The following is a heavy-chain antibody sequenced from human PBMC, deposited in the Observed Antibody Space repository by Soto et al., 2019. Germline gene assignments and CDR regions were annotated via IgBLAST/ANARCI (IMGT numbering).Heavy chain of an antibody. D-gene: IGHD2-15*01. V-gene: IGHV3-23*01. CDR3: AKVNFFDTPGTFDV. Sequence: GSLRLSCAASGFTFSSYAMTWVRLAPGRGLEWVATIAGSGGMTYYTNSVRGRFTIPRDNSKNTVSLQMSSLRAEDTAMYFCAKVNFFDTPGTFDVWGQGTPVTVSS. CDR1: GFTFSSYA. J-gene: IGHJ3*01. CDR2: IAGSGGMT.